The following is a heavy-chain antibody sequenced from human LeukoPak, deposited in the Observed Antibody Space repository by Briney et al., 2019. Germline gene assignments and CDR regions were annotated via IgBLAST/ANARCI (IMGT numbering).Heavy chain of an antibody. CDR2: ISPTGSTT. V-gene: IGHV3-74*01. Sequence: GGSLRLSCTASGFSFSGHWMHWARQLPGKGLVWVSRISPTGSTTSYADSVKGRFTVSRDNAKNTLYLQVNNLRAEDTAVYYCARGPNSNWSGLDYWGQGTLVTVSS. CDR1: GFSFSGHW. CDR3: ARGPNSNWSGLDY. J-gene: IGHJ4*02. D-gene: IGHD6-6*01.